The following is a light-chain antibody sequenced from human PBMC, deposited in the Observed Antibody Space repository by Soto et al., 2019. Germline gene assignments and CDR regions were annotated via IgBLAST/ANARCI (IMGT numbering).Light chain of an antibody. J-gene: IGKJ5*01. CDR2: SAS. CDR3: QQRYTTPVT. V-gene: IGKV1-39*01. Sequence: DIQMTQSPSSLSASVGDRVSITCRASQTIRKYLNWYQQKPGKAPELLIHSASTLQTGVPSRFSGSGSGTDFDLTITSLQTEDFATYECQQRYTTPVTFGQGTRLEIK. CDR1: QTIRKY.